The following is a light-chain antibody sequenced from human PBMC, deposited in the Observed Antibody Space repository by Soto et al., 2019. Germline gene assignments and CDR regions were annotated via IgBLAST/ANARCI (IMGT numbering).Light chain of an antibody. J-gene: IGKJ1*01. V-gene: IGKV3-15*01. CDR2: GVS. Sequence: EIVFTQSPATLSLSPGERATLSCRASQSVSSYLAWYQQKPGQAPRLLIYGVSTRATGIPARFSGSGSGTEFTLTISSLQSEDFAVYYCQQYNNWPRTFGQGTKVDIK. CDR1: QSVSSY. CDR3: QQYNNWPRT.